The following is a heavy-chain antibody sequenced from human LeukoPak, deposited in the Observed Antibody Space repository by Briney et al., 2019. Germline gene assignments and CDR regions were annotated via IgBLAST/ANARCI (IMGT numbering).Heavy chain of an antibody. CDR2: INPNSGGT. V-gene: IGHV1-2*06. CDR1: GYTFTGYY. D-gene: IGHD2-15*01. J-gene: IGHJ4*02. Sequence: ASVKVSCKASGYTFTGYYMHWVRQAPGQGLEWMGRINPNSGGTNYAQKFQGRVTMTRDTSISTAYMELSRLRSDDTAIYFCARVVEYCSGDSCCSHYFDYWGQGTLVTVSS. CDR3: ARVVEYCSGDSCCSHYFDY.